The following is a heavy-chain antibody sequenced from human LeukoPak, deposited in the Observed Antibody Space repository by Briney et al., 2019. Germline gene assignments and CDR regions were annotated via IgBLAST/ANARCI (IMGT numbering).Heavy chain of an antibody. CDR1: GFTFSSYG. Sequence: QPGRSLRLSCAASGFTFSSYGMHWVSQAPGKGLEWVAVISYDGSNKYYADSVKGRFTISRDNSKNTLYLQMNSLRAEDTAVYYCAKEITEGIFDYWGQGTLVTVSS. CDR2: ISYDGSNK. V-gene: IGHV3-30*18. CDR3: AKEITEGIFDY. D-gene: IGHD6-13*01. J-gene: IGHJ4*02.